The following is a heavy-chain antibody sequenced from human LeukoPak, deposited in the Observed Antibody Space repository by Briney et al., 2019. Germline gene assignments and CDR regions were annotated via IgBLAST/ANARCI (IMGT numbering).Heavy chain of an antibody. D-gene: IGHD2-15*01. V-gene: IGHV3-23*01. Sequence: QAGGSLRLSCAASGFTFSSYAMSWLRQAPGKGRVWVSTSSGSGGSTYYADSVKGRFTISRDNSKNTLYQQMNSLKAEDTAVYYCAKEKPATGLPRGPFDYWGQGTLVTVSS. CDR1: GFTFSSYA. J-gene: IGHJ4*02. CDR2: SSGSGGST. CDR3: AKEKPATGLPRGPFDY.